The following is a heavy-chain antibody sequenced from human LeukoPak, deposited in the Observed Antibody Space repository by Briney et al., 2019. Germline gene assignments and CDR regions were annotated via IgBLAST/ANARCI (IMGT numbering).Heavy chain of an antibody. CDR3: ARHKAYCGGDCYYYFDY. CDR1: GGSISTYY. V-gene: IGHV4-59*08. J-gene: IGHJ4*02. CDR2: IYYSGST. D-gene: IGHD2-21*02. Sequence: SETLSLTCTVSGGSISTYYWSWIRQPPGKGLEWIGYIYYSGSTNYNPSLKSRVTISVDTSKNQFSLKLSSVTAADTAVYYSARHKAYCGGDCYYYFDYWGQGTLVTVSS.